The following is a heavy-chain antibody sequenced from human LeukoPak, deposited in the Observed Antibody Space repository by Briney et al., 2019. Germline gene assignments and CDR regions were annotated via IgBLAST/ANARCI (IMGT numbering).Heavy chain of an antibody. D-gene: IGHD6-6*01. CDR3: ARVAYSSSSLWFDS. CDR1: GGSISSYY. Sequence: SETLSLTCTVSGGSISSYYWGWIRQPPGEGLEWIGYIHDSGSTNYNPSLKSRVTISVDTSKNQFSLKLSYVTAADTAVYYCARVAYSSSSLWFDSWGQGTLVTVSS. V-gene: IGHV4-59*01. J-gene: IGHJ5*01. CDR2: IHDSGST.